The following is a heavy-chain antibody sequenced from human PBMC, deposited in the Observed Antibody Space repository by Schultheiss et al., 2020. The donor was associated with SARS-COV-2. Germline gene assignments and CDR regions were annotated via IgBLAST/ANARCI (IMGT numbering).Heavy chain of an antibody. J-gene: IGHJ6*02. D-gene: IGHD6-19*01. Sequence: SQTLSLTCAVSGYSISSGYYWGWIRQPPGKGLEWIGYIYYSGSTYYNPSLKSRVTISVDTSKNQFSLQLNSVTPEDTAVYYCARGVSSGWSIWGQGTTVTVSS. CDR3: ARGVSSGWSI. CDR1: GYSISSGYY. CDR2: IYYSGST. V-gene: IGHV4-38-2*01.